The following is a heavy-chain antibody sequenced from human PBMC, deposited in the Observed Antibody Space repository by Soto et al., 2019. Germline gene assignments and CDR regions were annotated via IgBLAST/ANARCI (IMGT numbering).Heavy chain of an antibody. V-gene: IGHV3-30-3*01. J-gene: IGHJ4*02. CDR1: GFTFSSYA. CDR3: ASDGPRRWSGDSFDY. CDR2: ISYDGSNK. D-gene: IGHD3-3*01. Sequence: QVQLVESGGGVVQPGRSLRLSCAASGFTFSSYAMHWVRQAPGKGLEWVAVISYDGSNKYYADSVKGRFTISRDNSKNTLYLQMNSLRAEDTAVYYCASDGPRRWSGDSFDYWGQGTLVTVSS.